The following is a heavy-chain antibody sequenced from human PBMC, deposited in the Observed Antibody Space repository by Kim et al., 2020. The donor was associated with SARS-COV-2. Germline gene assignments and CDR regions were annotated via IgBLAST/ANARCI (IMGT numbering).Heavy chain of an antibody. CDR2: ISGDGSSK. CDR1: GFTFSRFW. Sequence: GGSLRLSCAASGFTFSRFWIHWVRQGPVKGLEWVSGISGDGSSKSDADSVKGRFTISRDNAKNTVYLQMNSLRAEDTAIYLCARDLRSVSADYYFDYLG. J-gene: IGHJ4*01. V-gene: IGHV3-74*03. CDR3: ARDLRSVSADYYFDY. D-gene: IGHD3-3*01.